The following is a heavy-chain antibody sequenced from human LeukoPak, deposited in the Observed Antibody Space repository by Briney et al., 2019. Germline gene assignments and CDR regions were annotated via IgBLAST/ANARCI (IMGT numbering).Heavy chain of an antibody. CDR2: IIPIFGTA. CDR1: GGTFSSYA. D-gene: IGHD6-6*01. CDR3: ARGRRGAAPDY. V-gene: IGHV1-69*05. Sequence: ASVKVSCKASGGTFSSYAISWVRQAPGQGLEWMGGIIPIFGTANYAQKFQGRVTITTDESTSTAYMELSSLRSEDTAVYYCARGRRGAAPDYWGQGTLATVSS. J-gene: IGHJ4*02.